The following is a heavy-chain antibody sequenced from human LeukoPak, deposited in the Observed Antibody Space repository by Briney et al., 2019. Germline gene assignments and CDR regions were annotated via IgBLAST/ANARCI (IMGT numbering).Heavy chain of an antibody. V-gene: IGHV3-48*01. Sequence: SGGSLRLSCAASGFTFSSYSMNWVRQAPGKGLEWVSFISSSSSSRYYADSVKGRFTISRDNAKNSLSLQMNSLRAEDTAVYYCVRGGQWIQPPSPFDYWGQGTLVTVSS. CDR1: GFTFSSYS. J-gene: IGHJ4*02. CDR3: VRGGQWIQPPSPFDY. D-gene: IGHD5-18*01. CDR2: ISSSSSSR.